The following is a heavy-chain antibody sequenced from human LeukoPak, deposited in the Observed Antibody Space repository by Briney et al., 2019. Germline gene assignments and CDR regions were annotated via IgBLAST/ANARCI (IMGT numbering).Heavy chain of an antibody. CDR1: GFTFSSYG. V-gene: IGHV3-30*02. CDR2: IRYDGSNK. Sequence: PGGSLRLSCAASGFTFSSYGMHWVRQAPGKGLEWVAFIRYDGSNKYYADSVKGRFTISRDNSKNTLYLQMNSLRAEDTAVYYFARCIAAAGERSHPWGDLFDYWGQGTLVTVSS. CDR3: ARCIAAAGERSHPWGDLFDY. J-gene: IGHJ4*02. D-gene: IGHD6-13*01.